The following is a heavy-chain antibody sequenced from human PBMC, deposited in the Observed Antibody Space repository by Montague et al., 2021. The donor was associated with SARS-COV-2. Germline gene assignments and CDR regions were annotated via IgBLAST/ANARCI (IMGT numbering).Heavy chain of an antibody. Sequence: SETLSLTCTVSGGSISSSSYYWGWIRQPPGKGLEWIGSIYYSGSTYYNPSLKSRVTISVDTSKNQFSLKLSSVTAADTAVYYCASYLYNITIFGVVHHSFDYWGQGTLVTVSS. D-gene: IGHD3-3*01. CDR3: ASYLYNITIFGVVHHSFDY. CDR2: IYYSGST. V-gene: IGHV4-39*01. CDR1: GGSISSSSYY. J-gene: IGHJ4*02.